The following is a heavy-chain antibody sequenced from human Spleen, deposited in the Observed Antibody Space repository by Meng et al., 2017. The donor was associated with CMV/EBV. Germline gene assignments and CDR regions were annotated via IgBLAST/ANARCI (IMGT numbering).Heavy chain of an antibody. Sequence: SETLSLTCTVSGYSISSGYYWGWIRQPPGKGLEWIGSIYHSGSTYYNPSLKSRVTISVDTSKNQFSLKLSSVTAADTAVYYRARGAVTTHRYYYYGMDVWGQGTTVTVSS. D-gene: IGHD4-17*01. CDR3: ARGAVTTHRYYYYGMDV. J-gene: IGHJ6*02. CDR1: GYSISSGYY. CDR2: IYHSGST. V-gene: IGHV4-38-2*02.